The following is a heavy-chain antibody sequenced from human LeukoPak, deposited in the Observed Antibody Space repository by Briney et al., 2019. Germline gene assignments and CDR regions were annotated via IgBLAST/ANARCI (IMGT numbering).Heavy chain of an antibody. Sequence: GGSLRLSCAASGFTVSSNYMSCVRQAPGKGLEWVSVIYSGGSTYYADSVKGRFTISRHNSKNTLYLQMNSLRAEDTAVYYCARGGGGYAVDYWGQGTLVTVSS. CDR2: IYSGGST. J-gene: IGHJ4*02. CDR1: GFTVSSNY. V-gene: IGHV3-53*04. CDR3: ARGGGGYAVDY. D-gene: IGHD5-12*01.